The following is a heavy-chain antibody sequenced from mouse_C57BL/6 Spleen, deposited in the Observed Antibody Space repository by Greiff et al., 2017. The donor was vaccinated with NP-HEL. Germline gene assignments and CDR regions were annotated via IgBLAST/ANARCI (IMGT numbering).Heavy chain of an antibody. CDR2: ISNGGGST. D-gene: IGHD1-1*02. CDR3: ARRDDYGDAMDY. J-gene: IGHJ4*01. CDR1: GFTFSDYY. V-gene: IGHV5-12*01. Sequence: EVQRVESGGGLVQPGGSLKLSCAASGFTFSDYYMYWVRQTPEKRLEWVAYISNGGGSTYYPDTVKGRFTISRDNAKNTLYLQMSRLKSEDTAMYYCARRDDYGDAMDYWGQGTSVTVSS.